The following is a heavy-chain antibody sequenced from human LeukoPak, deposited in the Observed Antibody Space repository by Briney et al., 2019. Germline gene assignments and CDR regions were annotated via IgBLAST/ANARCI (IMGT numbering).Heavy chain of an antibody. CDR2: MNPNTGDT. Sequence: ASVKVSCKASGYTFTSYYMHWVRQAPGQALEWMGWMNPNTGDTKYAQKFQGRVTMTRDTSISTAYMDLSSLTSDDTAVYYCARGFGSSWFDYWGPGILVTVSS. CDR3: ARGFGSSWFDY. V-gene: IGHV1-2*02. J-gene: IGHJ4*02. D-gene: IGHD6-13*01. CDR1: GYTFTSYY.